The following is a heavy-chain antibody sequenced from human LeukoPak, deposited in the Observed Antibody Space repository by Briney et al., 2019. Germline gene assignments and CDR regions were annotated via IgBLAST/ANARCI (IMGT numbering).Heavy chain of an antibody. J-gene: IGHJ5*02. V-gene: IGHV3-23*01. CDR3: AKESKYYP. D-gene: IGHD3-10*01. CDR1: GFPFSSYA. CDR2: ISDSGAST. Sequence: GGSLRLSCAASGFPFSSYAITWVRQAPGKGLEWVSAISDSGASTYYADAVKGRFTISRDNSKNSLYLQMNSLRAEGTAVYYCAKESKYYPWGQGTLVTVS.